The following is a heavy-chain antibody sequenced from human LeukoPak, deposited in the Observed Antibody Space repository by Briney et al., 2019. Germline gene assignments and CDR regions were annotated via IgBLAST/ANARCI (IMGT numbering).Heavy chain of an antibody. CDR2: ISGSGGST. CDR3: AKPQGLFSGTYYVECAFHI. CDR1: GFTFSNYA. Sequence: GGSLRLSCAASGFTFSNYAMSWVRQAAGKGLEWVSAISGSGGSTFYADSVKGRFTISRDNSKNTLYLQMNSLRAEDTAVYYCAKPQGLFSGTYYVECAFHIWGQGRMVTVSS. V-gene: IGHV3-23*01. D-gene: IGHD1-26*01. J-gene: IGHJ3*02.